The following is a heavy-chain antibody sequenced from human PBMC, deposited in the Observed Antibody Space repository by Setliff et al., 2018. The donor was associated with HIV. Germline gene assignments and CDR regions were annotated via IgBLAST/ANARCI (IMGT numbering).Heavy chain of an antibody. CDR1: GGSISSYY. Sequence: SSETLSLTCTVSGGSISSYYWSWIRQPPGKGLEWIGYIYYSGSTNYNPSLKSRVTISVDTSKNQFSLKLSSVTAADTAVYYCARGREASVPAAKGPFFDYWGQGTLVTVSS. V-gene: IGHV4-59*01. D-gene: IGHD2-2*01. CDR2: IYYSGST. J-gene: IGHJ4*02. CDR3: ARGREASVPAAKGPFFDY.